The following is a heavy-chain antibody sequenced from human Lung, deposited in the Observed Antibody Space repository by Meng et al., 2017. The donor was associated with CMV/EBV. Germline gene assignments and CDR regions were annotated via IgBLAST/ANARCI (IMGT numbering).Heavy chain of an antibody. Sequence: LSCTVSGYCISSGYYWDWIRQPPGKGLEWIGNIYKSGRTFYSPSLKTRVTMSVDTSKNQFSLKLRSVTAADTAVYYCARFPFDYWGQGTLVTVSS. CDR1: GYCISSGYY. J-gene: IGHJ4*02. CDR2: IYKSGRT. V-gene: IGHV4-38-2*02. CDR3: ARFPFDY.